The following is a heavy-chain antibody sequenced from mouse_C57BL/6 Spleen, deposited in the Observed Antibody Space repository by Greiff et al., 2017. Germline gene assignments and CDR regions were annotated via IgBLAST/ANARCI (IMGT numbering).Heavy chain of an antibody. Sequence: EVQLQQSGPELVKPGASVKISCKASGYTFTDYYMNWVKQSHGKSLEWIGDINPNNGGTSYNQKFKGKATLTVDKSSSTAYMELRSLTSEDSAVYYCASLLRTRYFDVWGTGTTVTVSS. V-gene: IGHV1-26*01. CDR3: ASLLRTRYFDV. CDR2: INPNNGGT. D-gene: IGHD1-1*01. CDR1: GYTFTDYY. J-gene: IGHJ1*03.